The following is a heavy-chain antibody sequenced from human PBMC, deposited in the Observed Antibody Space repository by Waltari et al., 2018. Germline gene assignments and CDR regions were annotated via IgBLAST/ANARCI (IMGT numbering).Heavy chain of an antibody. CDR3: ARGRMTTMLTTWDF. CDR2: ISGSGKFL. V-gene: IGHV3-21*06. Sequence: EVNLVESGGGLVKPGESLRLSCAVSGFVFGNYGMNWVRQAPGKGLEWVSFISGSGKFLYYGDSVKGRFTMSRDNAKNLIYLQMNGLRGEDSGVYYCARGRMTTMLTTWDFWGQGTLVTVSS. J-gene: IGHJ1*01. D-gene: IGHD4-17*01. CDR1: GFVFGNYG.